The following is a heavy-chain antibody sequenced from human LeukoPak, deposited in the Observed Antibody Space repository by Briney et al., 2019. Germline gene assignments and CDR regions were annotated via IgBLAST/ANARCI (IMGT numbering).Heavy chain of an antibody. J-gene: IGHJ4*02. Sequence: GGSLRLSCAASGSTFSSYGMSWVRQAPGKGLEWVSTNSGSGGSTYYADSVKGRFTISRDNSKNTLFLQMHSLRAEDTAVYYCAALPTGYQNFDYWGQGTLVTVSS. CDR2: NSGSGGST. D-gene: IGHD3-9*01. CDR1: GSTFSSYG. CDR3: AALPTGYQNFDY. V-gene: IGHV3-23*01.